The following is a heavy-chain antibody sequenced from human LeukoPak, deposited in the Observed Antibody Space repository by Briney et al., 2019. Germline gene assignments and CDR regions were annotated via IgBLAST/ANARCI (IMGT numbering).Heavy chain of an antibody. CDR1: GYSISSGYY. CDR3: ARARGGEYFDY. D-gene: IGHD3-10*01. CDR2: IYYSGST. Sequence: SETLSLTCAVSGYSISSGYYWSWIRQPPGKGLEWIGYIYYSGSTNYNPSLKSRVTISVDTSKNQFSLKLSSVTAADTAVYYCARARGGEYFDYWGQGTLVTVSS. V-gene: IGHV4-61*01. J-gene: IGHJ4*02.